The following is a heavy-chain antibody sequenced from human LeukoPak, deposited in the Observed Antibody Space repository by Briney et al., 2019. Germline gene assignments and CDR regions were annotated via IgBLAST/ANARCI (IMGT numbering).Heavy chain of an antibody. Sequence: SETLSFTCTVSGGSISSYYWSWIRQPPGKGLEWIGYIYYSGSTNYNPSLKSRVTISVDTSKNQFSLKLSSVTAADTAVYYCAREWELSRAFDIWGQGTMVTVSS. D-gene: IGHD1-26*01. J-gene: IGHJ3*02. CDR1: GGSISSYY. V-gene: IGHV4-59*01. CDR2: IYYSGST. CDR3: AREWELSRAFDI.